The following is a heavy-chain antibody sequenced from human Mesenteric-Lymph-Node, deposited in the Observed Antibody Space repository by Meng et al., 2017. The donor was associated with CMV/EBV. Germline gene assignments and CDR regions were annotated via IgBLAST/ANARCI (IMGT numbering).Heavy chain of an antibody. CDR1: SVSSGSYY. CDR2: ISYSGST. V-gene: IGHV4-61*01. Sequence: SVSSGSYYWSWIRQPPGKGLEWIGYISYSGSTNYNPSLKSRVTISVDTSKNQFSLKLSSVTAADTAVYYCATRKYSSGWYPVSGLFDYWGQGTLVTVSS. D-gene: IGHD6-19*01. CDR3: ATRKYSSGWYPVSGLFDY. J-gene: IGHJ4*02.